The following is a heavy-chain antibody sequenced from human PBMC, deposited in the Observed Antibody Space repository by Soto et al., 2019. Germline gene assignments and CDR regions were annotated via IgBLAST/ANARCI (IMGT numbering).Heavy chain of an antibody. V-gene: IGHV4-31*03. CDR1: GGSISSGGYY. Sequence: QVQLQESGPGLVKPSQTLSLTCTVSGGSISSGGYYWSWIRQHPGKALEWIGYIYYSGSTYYNPSLKSRVTIAVDTSKNQFALKLSSVTAAATAVYYCARDRQYSSGHNWFDPWGQGTLVTVSS. CDR2: IYYSGST. CDR3: ARDRQYSSGHNWFDP. D-gene: IGHD6-25*01. J-gene: IGHJ5*02.